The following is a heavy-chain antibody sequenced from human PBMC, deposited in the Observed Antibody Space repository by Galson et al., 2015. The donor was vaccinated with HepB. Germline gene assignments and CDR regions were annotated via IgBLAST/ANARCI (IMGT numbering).Heavy chain of an antibody. V-gene: IGHV3-33*01. CDR1: GFTFRNYG. Sequence: SLRLSCAASGFTFRNYGFHWVRQAPGKGLEWVAAIWYDGSNKFYGDSVKGRFTISRANSENTLYLQMNSLRVEDTAVYYCARDNLYDSGGHSNWFDPWGQGTLVTVSS. CDR3: ARDNLYDSGGHSNWFDP. CDR2: IWYDGSNK. J-gene: IGHJ5*02. D-gene: IGHD3-10*01.